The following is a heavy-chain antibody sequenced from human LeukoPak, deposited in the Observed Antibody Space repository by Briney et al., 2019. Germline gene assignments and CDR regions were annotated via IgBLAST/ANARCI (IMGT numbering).Heavy chain of an antibody. J-gene: IGHJ2*01. CDR1: GFTFNNYW. CDR3: VRDSPSGFFDL. CDR2: IHPDGPVT. D-gene: IGHD6-19*01. V-gene: IGHV3-74*01. Sequence: GGSLRLSCAASGFTFNNYWMHWFRQAPGKGLVWYSPIHPDGPVTTYADSVKGRFTSSRDNAKNTLYLQMNSLRAEDTAVYYCVRDSPSGFFDLWGRGTLVTVSS.